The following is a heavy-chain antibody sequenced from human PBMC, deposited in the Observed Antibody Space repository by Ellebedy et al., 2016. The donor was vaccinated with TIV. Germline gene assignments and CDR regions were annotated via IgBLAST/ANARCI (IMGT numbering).Heavy chain of an antibody. V-gene: IGHV1-2*04. CDR3: ARGMRLGIVWYYFDD. CDR2: INPNTGGI. Sequence: AASVKVSCKASGYTFTSYGISWVRQAPGQGLEWMGWINPNTGGINYAQKFQGWVTMTRDTSISTVYMELSRLKSDDTAVYYCARGMRLGIVWYYFDDWGQGTLVTVSS. D-gene: IGHD3-16*01. J-gene: IGHJ4*02. CDR1: GYTFTSYG.